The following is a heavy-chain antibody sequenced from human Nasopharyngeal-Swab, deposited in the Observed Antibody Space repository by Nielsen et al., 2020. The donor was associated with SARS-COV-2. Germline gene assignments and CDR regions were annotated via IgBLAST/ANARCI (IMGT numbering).Heavy chain of an antibody. CDR1: GFTVSSNY. Sequence: GESLKISCAASGFTVSSNYMSWVRQAPGKGLEWVSVIYSGGSTYYADSVKGRFTISRDNAKNSLYLQMNSLRAEDTAVYYCARVAARYYFDYWGQGTLVTVSS. D-gene: IGHD6-13*01. V-gene: IGHV3-53*01. CDR3: ARVAARYYFDY. J-gene: IGHJ4*02. CDR2: IYSGGST.